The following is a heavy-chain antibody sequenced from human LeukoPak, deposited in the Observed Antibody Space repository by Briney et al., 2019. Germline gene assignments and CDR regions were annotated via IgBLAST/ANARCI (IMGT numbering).Heavy chain of an antibody. V-gene: IGHV3-30*18. Sequence: PGRSLRLSCAASGFTFSSYGMHWVRQAPGKGLEWVAVISYDGSNTYYVDSVKGRFTISRDNSKNTLHLQMNSLRGEDTAIYYCAKDPSSDWYEAQFDYWGQGTLVTVSS. J-gene: IGHJ4*02. CDR3: AKDPSSDWYEAQFDY. D-gene: IGHD6-19*01. CDR1: GFTFSSYG. CDR2: ISYDGSNT.